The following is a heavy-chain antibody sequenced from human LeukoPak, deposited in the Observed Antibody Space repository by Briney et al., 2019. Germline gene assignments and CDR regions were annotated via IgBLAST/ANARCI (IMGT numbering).Heavy chain of an antibody. CDR1: GYTFTSYD. J-gene: IGHJ5*02. Sequence: GASVKVSCKASGYTFTSYDINWVRQATGQGLEWMGWMNPNSGNTGYAQKFQGRVTITADKSTSTAYMELSSLRSEDTAVYYCARATSRGDFWSGYYSNWFDPWGQGTPVTVSS. V-gene: IGHV1-8*01. CDR2: MNPNSGNT. CDR3: ARATSRGDFWSGYYSNWFDP. D-gene: IGHD3-3*01.